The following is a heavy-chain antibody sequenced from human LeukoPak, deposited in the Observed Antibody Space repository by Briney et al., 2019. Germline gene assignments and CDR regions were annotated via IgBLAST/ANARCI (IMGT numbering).Heavy chain of an antibody. V-gene: IGHV4-4*02. CDR1: GGSISSSNW. Sequence: SGTLSLTCSVSGGSISSSNWWSWVRQPPGKGLEWIGEIYHSGSTNYNPSLKSRVTISVDKSKNQFSLKLSSVTAADTAVYYCARGLLGYSYGYSGDAFDIWGQGTMVTVSS. CDR2: IYHSGST. D-gene: IGHD5-18*01. J-gene: IGHJ3*02. CDR3: ARGLLGYSYGYSGDAFDI.